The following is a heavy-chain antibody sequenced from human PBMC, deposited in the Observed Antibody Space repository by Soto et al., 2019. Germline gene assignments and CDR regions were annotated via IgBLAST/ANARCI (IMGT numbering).Heavy chain of an antibody. V-gene: IGHV4-34*01. Sequence: SETLSLTCAVYGGSFSGYYWSWIRQPPGKGLEWIGEINHSGSTNYNPSLKSRVTISVDTSKNQFSLKLGSVTAADTAVYYCARATYSSSWYYFDYWGQGTLVTVSS. CDR2: INHSGST. CDR1: GGSFSGYY. J-gene: IGHJ4*02. CDR3: ARATYSSSWYYFDY. D-gene: IGHD6-13*01.